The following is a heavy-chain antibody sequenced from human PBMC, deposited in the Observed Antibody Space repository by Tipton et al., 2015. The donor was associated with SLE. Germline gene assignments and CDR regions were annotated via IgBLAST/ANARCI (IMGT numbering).Heavy chain of an antibody. Sequence: TLSLTCTVSGGSISSYYWSWIRQPPGKGLEWIGYIYDIGSTNYNPSLKSRVTMSVDTSENQLSLKLTFVTAADTAVYYCARGDFDWYHTPDAFDIWGQGTMVTVSS. CDR1: GGSISSYY. D-gene: IGHD3-9*01. J-gene: IGHJ3*02. V-gene: IGHV4-59*01. CDR2: IYDIGST. CDR3: ARGDFDWYHTPDAFDI.